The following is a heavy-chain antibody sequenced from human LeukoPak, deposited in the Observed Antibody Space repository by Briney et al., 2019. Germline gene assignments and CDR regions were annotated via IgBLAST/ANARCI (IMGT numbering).Heavy chain of an antibody. V-gene: IGHV1-3*01. D-gene: IGHD6-13*01. J-gene: IGHJ3*02. CDR3: ARDWIAAAAFDI. CDR2: INAGNGNT. Sequence: ASAKVSCKASGYTFTSYAMHWVRQAPGQRLEWMGWINAGNGNTKYSQKFQGRVTITRDTSASTAYMELSSLRSEDTAVYYCARDWIAAAAFDIWGQGTMVTVSS. CDR1: GYTFTSYA.